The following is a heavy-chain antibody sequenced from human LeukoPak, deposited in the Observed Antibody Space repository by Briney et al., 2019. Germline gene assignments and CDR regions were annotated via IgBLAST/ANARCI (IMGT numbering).Heavy chain of an antibody. CDR1: GYTFTGYY. V-gene: IGHV1-2*02. CDR2: INPNSGGT. D-gene: IGHD1-1*01. Sequence: GASVKVSCKASGYTFTGYYMHWVRQAPGQGLEWMGWINPNSGGTNYAQKFQGRVTMTRDTSISTAYMELSRLRSDDTAVYYCARDLGRVSGVWSDYWGQGTLVTVSS. J-gene: IGHJ4*02. CDR3: ARDLGRVSGVWSDY.